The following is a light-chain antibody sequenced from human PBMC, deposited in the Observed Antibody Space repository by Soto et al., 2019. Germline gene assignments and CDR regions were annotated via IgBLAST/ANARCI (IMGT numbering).Light chain of an antibody. CDR2: DAY. Sequence: DIRMTQSPSILSASVGDRVTITCRASQSIRSWLAWYQQKPGKAPKLLIYDAYSLESGVPSRFSGRRSGTDFTLTISRLQPEDFATYYCLQLYNFSWTFGQGTKVDIK. J-gene: IGKJ1*01. CDR3: LQLYNFSWT. V-gene: IGKV1-5*01. CDR1: QSIRSW.